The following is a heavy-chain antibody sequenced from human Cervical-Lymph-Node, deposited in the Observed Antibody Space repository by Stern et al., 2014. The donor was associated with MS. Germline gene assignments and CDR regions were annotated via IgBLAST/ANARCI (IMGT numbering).Heavy chain of an antibody. CDR3: AKDHRAVVATTFDY. Sequence: EVQLVESGGGLVQPGGSLRLSCAASGFTFSSYAMSWVRQAPGQGLEWVSATSGSGGRTYYADSVKGRFPISRDNSKNTLYLQMNSLRAEDTAVYYCAKDHRAVVATTFDYWGQGTLVTVSS. V-gene: IGHV3-23*04. J-gene: IGHJ4*02. CDR1: GFTFSSYA. D-gene: IGHD5-12*01. CDR2: TSGSGGRT.